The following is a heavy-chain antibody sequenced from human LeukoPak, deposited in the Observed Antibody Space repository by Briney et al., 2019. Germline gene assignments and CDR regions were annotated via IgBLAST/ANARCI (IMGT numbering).Heavy chain of an antibody. D-gene: IGHD3-16*01. CDR2: MSQDGRTA. Sequence: GGSLRLSCAASGFSVSQHEMHWVRQAPGKGLEWVAVMSQDGRTALYIDSQKGRFIISKDTSTDTVYLQMNSLRVEDTAVYYCARDPKVGSPDYFDYWGQGTLVTVSS. CDR1: GFSVSQHE. J-gene: IGHJ4*02. CDR3: ARDPKVGSPDYFDY. V-gene: IGHV3-30-3*01.